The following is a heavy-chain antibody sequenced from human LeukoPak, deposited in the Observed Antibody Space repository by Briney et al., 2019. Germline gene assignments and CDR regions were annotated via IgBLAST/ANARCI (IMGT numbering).Heavy chain of an antibody. CDR2: IYYSGST. J-gene: IGHJ4*02. CDR3: ARERRGLNLRSDHFDY. D-gene: IGHD4-17*01. Sequence: SETLSLTCTVSGGSISSSSYYWGWIRQPPGKGLEWIGSIYYSGSTCYNPSLKSRVTISVDTSKNQFSLKLSSVTAADTAVYYCARERRGLNLRSDHFDYWGQGTLVTVSS. CDR1: GGSISSSSYY. V-gene: IGHV4-39*07.